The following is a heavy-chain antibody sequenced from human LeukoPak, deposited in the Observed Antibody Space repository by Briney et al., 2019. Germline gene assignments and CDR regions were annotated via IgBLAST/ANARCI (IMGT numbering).Heavy chain of an antibody. J-gene: IGHJ3*02. Sequence: SETLSLTCTVSGGSISNGGYYWSWIRQHPGKGLEWIGYIHYSGSTYYNPSLKGRVTISVDTSKNQFSLKLSSVTAADTAVYYCAREGVDTAMAETDDAFDIWGQGTMVTVSS. D-gene: IGHD5-18*01. V-gene: IGHV4-31*03. CDR3: AREGVDTAMAETDDAFDI. CDR2: IHYSGST. CDR1: GGSISNGGYY.